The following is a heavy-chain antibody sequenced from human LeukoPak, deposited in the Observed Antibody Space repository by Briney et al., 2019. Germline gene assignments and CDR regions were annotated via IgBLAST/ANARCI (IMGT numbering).Heavy chain of an antibody. J-gene: IGHJ4*02. D-gene: IGHD6-19*01. CDR2: TYLGDSDT. CDR3: ARHPSYTSGWPLDY. Sequence: HGESLKISCKGSGDNFNRNWIGWVRQMPGKGLEWMGITYLGDSDTRYSPSFQGQVTISADKSISTAYLQWSSLKVSDTAMYYCARHPSYTSGWPLDYWGQGTLVTVSS. CDR1: GDNFNRNW. V-gene: IGHV5-51*01.